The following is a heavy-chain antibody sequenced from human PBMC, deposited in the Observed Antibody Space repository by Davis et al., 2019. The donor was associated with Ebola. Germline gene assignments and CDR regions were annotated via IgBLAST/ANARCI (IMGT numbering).Heavy chain of an antibody. CDR3: ARCRSLGSYYYMDV. J-gene: IGHJ6*03. V-gene: IGHV5-51*06. D-gene: IGHD3-10*01. CDR2: IYAGDSDT. CDR1: GYSFTNYW. Sequence: GESLKISCKASGYSFTNYWIGWVRQVPGRGLQWLGIIYAGDSDTRYSPSFQGQVTIAADKSINTAYLQWSSLKASDTAVYYCARCRSLGSYYYMDVWGKGTTVTVSS.